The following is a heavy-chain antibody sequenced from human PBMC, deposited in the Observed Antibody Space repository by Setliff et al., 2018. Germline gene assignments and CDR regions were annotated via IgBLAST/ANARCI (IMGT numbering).Heavy chain of an antibody. CDR3: ARRITGTGNGYDP. J-gene: IGHJ5*02. V-gene: IGHV5-51*01. Sequence: GESLKISCKGSGYSFTSYWIGWVRQMPGKGLEWMGIIYPGDSDTRYSPSFQGQVTISADKSISTAYLQWSSLKAPDTAMYYCARRITGTGNGYDPWGQGTLVTVSS. CDR1: GYSFTSYW. CDR2: IYPGDSDT. D-gene: IGHD1-20*01.